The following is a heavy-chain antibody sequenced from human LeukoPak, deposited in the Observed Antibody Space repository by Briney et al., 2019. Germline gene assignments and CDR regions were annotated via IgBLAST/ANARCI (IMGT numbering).Heavy chain of an antibody. CDR1: GFTFSSYS. D-gene: IGHD5-12*01. CDR3: ARGRGYSGYEPFDY. CDR2: ISSSSSYI. J-gene: IGHJ4*02. V-gene: IGHV3-21*01. Sequence: GGSLRLSCAASGFTFSSYSMNWVRQAPGKGLEWVSSISSSSSYIYYADSVKGRFTISRDNAKNSPYLQMNSLRAEDTAVYYCARGRGYSGYEPFDYWGQGTLVTVSS.